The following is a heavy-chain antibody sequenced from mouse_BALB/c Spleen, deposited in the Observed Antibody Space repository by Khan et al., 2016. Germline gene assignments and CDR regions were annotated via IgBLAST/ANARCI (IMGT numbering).Heavy chain of an antibody. J-gene: IGHJ4*01. V-gene: IGHV3-2*02. Sequence: EVQLQESGPGLVKPSQSLSLTCTVTGYSITSDYAWNWIRQFPGNRLEWMGYLSYSGSTSYNPSLKSRISITRDTSKNQFFLQLNSVTSEDTATDYSARSDYGDKDAMDYWGQGTSVTVSS. CDR3: ARSDYGDKDAMDY. D-gene: IGHD1-1*01. CDR2: LSYSGST. CDR1: GYSITSDYA.